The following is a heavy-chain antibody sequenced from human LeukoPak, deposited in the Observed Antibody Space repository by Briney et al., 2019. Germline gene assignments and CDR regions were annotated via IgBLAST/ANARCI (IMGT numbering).Heavy chain of an antibody. CDR1: GGSISSSKYY. D-gene: IGHD2-21*02. CDR3: ARAQEGDSSFDY. J-gene: IGHJ4*02. CDR2: IYYSGSA. V-gene: IGHV4-39*07. Sequence: SETLSLTCTVSGGSISSSKYYWGWIRQPPGKGLEWIGSIYYSGSAYYNPSLKSRVTISVDKSKNQFSLKLSSVTAADTAVYYCARAQEGDSSFDYWGQGTLVTVSS.